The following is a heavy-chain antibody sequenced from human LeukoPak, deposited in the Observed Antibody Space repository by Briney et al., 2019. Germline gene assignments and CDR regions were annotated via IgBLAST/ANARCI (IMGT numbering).Heavy chain of an antibody. CDR1: GESFSGYY. V-gene: IGHV4-34*01. Sequence: SETLSLTCAVYGESFSGYYWSWIRQPPGKGLEWIGEINHSGSTGYNPSLKSRITISVDTSKNQFSLKLSSVTAADTAVYYCARGGYGDYLLYYYYGMDVWGQGTTVTVSS. CDR2: INHSGST. J-gene: IGHJ6*02. D-gene: IGHD4-17*01. CDR3: ARGGYGDYLLYYYYGMDV.